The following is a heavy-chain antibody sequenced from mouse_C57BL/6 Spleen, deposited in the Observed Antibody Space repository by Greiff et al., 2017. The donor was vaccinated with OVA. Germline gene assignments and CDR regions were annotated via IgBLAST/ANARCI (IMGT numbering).Heavy chain of an antibody. V-gene: IGHV1-20*01. J-gene: IGHJ2*01. CDR1: GYSFTGYF. CDR2: INPYNGDT. Sequence: EVKLMESGPELVKPGDSVKISCKASGYSFTGYFMNWVMQSHGKSLEWIGRINPYNGDTFYNQKFKGKATLTVDKSSSTAHMELRSLTSEDSAVYYCARNPYLDYWGQGTTLTVSA. CDR3: ARNPYLDY.